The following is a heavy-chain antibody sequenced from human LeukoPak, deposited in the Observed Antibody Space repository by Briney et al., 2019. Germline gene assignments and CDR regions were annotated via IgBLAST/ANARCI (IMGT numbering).Heavy chain of an antibody. CDR3: AKDWQRQQGDAFDI. CDR1: GFTFSSFA. V-gene: IGHV3-23*01. Sequence: PSGGSLRLSCAASGFTFSSFAMSWVRQAPGKGLEWVSYMSNRGSDTYYAGCVKGRFTISRDNYKNTVYLQMNSLRAEDTAVYYCAKDWQRQQGDAFDIWGQGTMVTVSS. J-gene: IGHJ3*02. CDR2: MSNRGSDT.